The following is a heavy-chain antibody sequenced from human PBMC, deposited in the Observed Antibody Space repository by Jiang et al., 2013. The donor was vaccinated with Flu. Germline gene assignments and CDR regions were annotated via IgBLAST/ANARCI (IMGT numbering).Heavy chain of an antibody. V-gene: IGHV1-3*01. CDR1: GYNFINYA. Sequence: EVKKPGASVKVSCRASGYNFINYAMHWVRQAPGQKLEWMGWINAGDGDTKYSQKFQGRVTITRDTSASTAYMELSSLRSEDTAVYYCAKPEGNDYGDYVLNYYYHMDVWGQGTTVTVSS. CDR2: INAGDGDT. J-gene: IGHJ6*02. CDR3: AKPEGNDYGDYVLNYYYHMDV. D-gene: IGHD4-17*01.